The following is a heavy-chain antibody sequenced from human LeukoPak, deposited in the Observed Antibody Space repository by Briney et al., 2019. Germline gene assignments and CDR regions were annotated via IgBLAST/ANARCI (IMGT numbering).Heavy chain of an antibody. Sequence: SETPSLTCTVSGDSINSYYWSWIRQSPGKGLEWIGYIYNSGTTNYNPSLKSRVTTSLDTSKNHFSLNLTSVTAADTAVYYCAREPTSGREPTSGRPLDYWGQGTLVTVSS. D-gene: IGHD5-12*01. V-gene: IGHV4-59*12. J-gene: IGHJ4*02. CDR3: AREPTSGREPTSGRPLDY. CDR1: GDSINSYY. CDR2: IYNSGTT.